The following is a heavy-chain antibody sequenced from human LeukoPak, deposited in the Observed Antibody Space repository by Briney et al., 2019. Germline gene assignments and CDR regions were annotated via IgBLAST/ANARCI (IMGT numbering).Heavy chain of an antibody. CDR3: VREVVVPAAIRAYYYYYGMDV. D-gene: IGHD2-2*02. J-gene: IGHJ6*02. CDR2: ISSSGSTI. V-gene: IGHV3-11*01. Sequence: GGSLRLSCAASGFTFSDYYMSWIRQAPGKGLEWVSYISSSGSTIYYADPVKGRFTISRDNAKNSLYLQMNSLRAEDTAVYYCVREVVVPAAIRAYYYYYGMDVWGQGTTVTVSS. CDR1: GFTFSDYY.